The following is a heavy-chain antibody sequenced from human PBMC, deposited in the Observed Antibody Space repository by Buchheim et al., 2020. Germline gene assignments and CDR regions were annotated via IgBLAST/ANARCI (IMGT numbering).Heavy chain of an antibody. Sequence: EVQLVESGGGLVQPGGSLRLSCAASGFTFSSYEMNWVRQAPGKGLEWVSYISSSGSTIYYADSVKGRFTISREKAKNSMYLEMNSLRAEDTAVYYCARERRDGYNSYYFDYWGQGTL. V-gene: IGHV3-48*03. J-gene: IGHJ4*02. D-gene: IGHD5-24*01. CDR1: GFTFSSYE. CDR2: ISSSGSTI. CDR3: ARERRDGYNSYYFDY.